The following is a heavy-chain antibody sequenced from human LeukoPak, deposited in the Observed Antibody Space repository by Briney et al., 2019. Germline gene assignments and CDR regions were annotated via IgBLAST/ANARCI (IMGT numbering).Heavy chain of an antibody. CDR1: GSSISSGGYS. CDR3: ARDDYYYGMDV. J-gene: IGHJ6*04. Sequence: TLSLTCAVSGSSISSGGYSWSWIRQPPGKGLEWIGYIYHSGSTYYNPSLKSRVTISVDRSKNQFSLKLSSVTAADTAVYYCARDDYYYGMDVWGKGTTVTVSS. CDR2: IYHSGST. V-gene: IGHV4-30-2*01.